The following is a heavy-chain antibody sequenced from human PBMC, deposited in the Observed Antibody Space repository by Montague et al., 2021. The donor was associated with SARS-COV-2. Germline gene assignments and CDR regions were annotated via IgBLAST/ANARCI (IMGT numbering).Heavy chain of an antibody. CDR3: ARAQMNRITIFGVVAEFDP. CDR1: GGSISSYY. V-gene: IGHV4-59*01. J-gene: IGHJ5*02. CDR2: IYYSGST. Sequence: SETLSLTCTASGGSISSYYWSWIRQPPGKGLEWIGYIYYSGSTNYNPSLKSGVTISVDTSKNQFSLKLSSVTAADTAVYYCARAQMNRITIFGVVAEFDPWSQGTLVTVSS. D-gene: IGHD3-3*01.